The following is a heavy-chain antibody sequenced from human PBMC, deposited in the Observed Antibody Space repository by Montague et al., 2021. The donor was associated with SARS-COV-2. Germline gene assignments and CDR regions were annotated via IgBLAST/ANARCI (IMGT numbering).Heavy chain of an antibody. CDR3: AKDTATIRIAVALMDV. CDR2: MSGSGVRR. J-gene: IGHJ6*02. CDR1: GFIFSNYA. Sequence: SLRLSCAASGFIFSNYAMNWVRQAPGKGLEWVSTMSGSGVRRDYADSVKGRFTISRDSSKNTLYLQMNSLRVEDTAVYYCAKDTATIRIAVALMDVWGQGTTVIVSS. D-gene: IGHD6-19*01. V-gene: IGHV3-23*01.